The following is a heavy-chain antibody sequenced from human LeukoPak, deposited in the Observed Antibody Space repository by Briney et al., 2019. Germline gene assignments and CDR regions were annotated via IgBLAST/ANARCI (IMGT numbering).Heavy chain of an antibody. Sequence: GASVKVSCKASGYTFTSYYMHWVRQAPGQGLEWMGIINPSGGSTSYAQKFQGRVTMTRDMSTSTVYMELSSLRSEDTAVYYCARGAEVATTLPRRGFDYWGQGTLVTVSS. J-gene: IGHJ4*02. V-gene: IGHV1-46*01. CDR3: ARGAEVATTLPRRGFDY. CDR2: INPSGGST. CDR1: GYTFTSYY. D-gene: IGHD5-12*01.